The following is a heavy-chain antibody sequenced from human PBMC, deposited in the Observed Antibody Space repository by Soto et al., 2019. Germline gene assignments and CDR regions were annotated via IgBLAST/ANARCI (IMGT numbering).Heavy chain of an antibody. CDR1: GYTFTSYD. CDR3: ARRVVAAGPYYYYYGMDV. J-gene: IGHJ6*02. D-gene: IGHD6-13*01. V-gene: IGHV1-18*01. CDR2: INPYSGNT. Sequence: GASVKVSCKASGYTFTSYDINWVRQATGQGLEWMGWINPYSGNTDYAQKLQGRVTMTTDTSTSTAYMELRSLRSDDTAVYYCARRVVAAGPYYYYYGMDVWGQGTTVTVSS.